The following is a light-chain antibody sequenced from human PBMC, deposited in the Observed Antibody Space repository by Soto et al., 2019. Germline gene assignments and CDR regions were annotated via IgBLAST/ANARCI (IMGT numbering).Light chain of an antibody. J-gene: IGKJ1*01. CDR1: QDISSW. Sequence: DIQMTQSPYSVSASVGDRVTINCRASQDISSWLAWYQQKPGKAPELLIYDASTLQSGVPSRFSGSGSGTHFTLTITNLKPEDFATYFCQQANSFPWTFGQGTKVEIK. CDR2: DAS. CDR3: QQANSFPWT. V-gene: IGKV1-12*01.